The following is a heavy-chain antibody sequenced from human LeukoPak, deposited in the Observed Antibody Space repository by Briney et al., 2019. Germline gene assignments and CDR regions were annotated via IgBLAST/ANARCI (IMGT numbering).Heavy chain of an antibody. CDR2: VRGDGGTT. Sequence: PGGSLRLSCAASGFTFRSYWMHWVRQAPGKGVEWVSRVRGDGGTTSYADSVKGRFTISRDNANNMLYLQMNSLRAEDTALYYCVRDRYDWSDAFDVWGQGTMVTVSS. D-gene: IGHD1-20*01. CDR1: GFTFRSYW. V-gene: IGHV3-74*01. CDR3: VRDRYDWSDAFDV. J-gene: IGHJ3*01.